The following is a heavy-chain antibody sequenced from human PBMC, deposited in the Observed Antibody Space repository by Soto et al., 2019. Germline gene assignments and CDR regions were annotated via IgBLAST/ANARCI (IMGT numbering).Heavy chain of an antibody. V-gene: IGHV3-23*01. CDR2: ISGSGGGT. Sequence: GGSLRLSCAVSGFTFSSYAMNWVRQAPGKGLEWVSVISGSGGGTYYADSVKGRFTISRDKSKNTLYLQMNSLRAEDTAIYYCAKYYCDFLYYNTFYFWAKRTTVTVSA. CDR1: GFTFSSYA. J-gene: IGHJ6*04. D-gene: IGHD4-17*01. CDR3: AKYYCDFLYYNTFYF.